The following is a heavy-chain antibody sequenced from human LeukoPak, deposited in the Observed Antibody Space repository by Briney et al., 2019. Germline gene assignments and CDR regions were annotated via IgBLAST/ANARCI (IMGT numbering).Heavy chain of an antibody. V-gene: IGHV3-48*01. Sequence: GGSLRLSCAASGFTFSSYSMNWVRQAPGKGLEWVSYISSSSSTIYYADSVKGRFTISRDNAKNSLYLQMNSLRADDTAVFYCARAAYCSSTSCYRSYGLDVWAQGTTVTVSS. CDR2: ISSSSSTI. D-gene: IGHD2-2*01. CDR3: ARAAYCSSTSCYRSYGLDV. J-gene: IGHJ6*02. CDR1: GFTFSSYS.